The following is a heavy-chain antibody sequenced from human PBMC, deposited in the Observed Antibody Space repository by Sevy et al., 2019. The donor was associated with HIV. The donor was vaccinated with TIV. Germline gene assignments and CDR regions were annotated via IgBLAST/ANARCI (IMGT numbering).Heavy chain of an antibody. CDR2: IKPNTGGT. Sequence: ASVKVSCKASGYTFTGSYIHWVRQAPGQGLEWMGRIKPNTGGTDYAQRFQGRITLTRDTSISTAYMELSSLRSDDSAEYYCARESGQGGAYYYYYFGLDVWGQGTTVTVSS. D-gene: IGHD3-16*01. J-gene: IGHJ6*02. CDR3: ARESGQGGAYYYYYFGLDV. V-gene: IGHV1-2*06. CDR1: GYTFTGSY.